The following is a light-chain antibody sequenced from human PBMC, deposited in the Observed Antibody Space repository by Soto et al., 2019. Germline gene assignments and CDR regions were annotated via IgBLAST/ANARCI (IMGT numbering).Light chain of an antibody. J-gene: IGKJ4*01. V-gene: IGKV3D-15*01. Sequence: EIVLTQSPATLSVSPGEGATLSCRVSQSLSSNLAWYQQKPGQAPRLLIYGASTRATGIPARFSGSGSGTEFTLTISSLQSEDFAVYYCQQYNTWPPLTFGGGTKVEIK. CDR1: QSLSSN. CDR3: QQYNTWPPLT. CDR2: GAS.